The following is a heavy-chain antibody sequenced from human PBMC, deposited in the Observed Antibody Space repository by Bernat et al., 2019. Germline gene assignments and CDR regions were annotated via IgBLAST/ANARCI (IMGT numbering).Heavy chain of an antibody. Sequence: QVQVVESGGGVVQPGRSLRLSCAAPGFTFSSYPIHWVRQAPGKGLEWVSVISDDGNKKYYADSVKGRFTISRDNSKNTLYLQMNSLRAEDTAVYYCARDTKSQTRGANGMDVWGQGTTVTVSS. V-gene: IGHV3-30-3*01. D-gene: IGHD3-3*01. CDR2: ISDDGNKK. CDR3: ARDTKSQTRGANGMDV. J-gene: IGHJ6*02. CDR1: GFTFSSYP.